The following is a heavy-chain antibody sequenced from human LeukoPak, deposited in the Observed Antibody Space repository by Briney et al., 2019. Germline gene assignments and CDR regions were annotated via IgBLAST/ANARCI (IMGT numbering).Heavy chain of an antibody. V-gene: IGHV6-1*01. CDR3: ARAHYYDSSGYSVGAFDI. CDR2: TYYRSKWYN. J-gene: IGHJ3*02. Sequence: SQTLSLTCAISGDSVSSNSAAWHWLRQSPSRGLERLGRTYYRSKWYNDYAVSVKSRITINPDTSKNQFSLQLNSVTPEDTAVYYCARAHYYDSSGYSVGAFDIWGQGTMVTVSS. CDR1: GDSVSSNSAA. D-gene: IGHD3-22*01.